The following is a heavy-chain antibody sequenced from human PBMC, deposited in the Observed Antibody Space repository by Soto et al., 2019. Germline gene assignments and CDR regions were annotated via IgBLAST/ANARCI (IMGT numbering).Heavy chain of an antibody. CDR1: GYTFIGYY. Sequence: QVQLVQSGAEVKKTGASVKVSCKASGYTFIGYYIHWVRQAPGQGPEWMGWINPNSGGTNYAQRFKGWVTMTRDRSISTAYMELSRLKSDDTAVYYCARVGGGLASLGYYGMDVWGQGTTVTVSS. CDR2: INPNSGGT. CDR3: ARVGGGLASLGYYGMDV. J-gene: IGHJ6*02. D-gene: IGHD3-10*01. V-gene: IGHV1-2*04.